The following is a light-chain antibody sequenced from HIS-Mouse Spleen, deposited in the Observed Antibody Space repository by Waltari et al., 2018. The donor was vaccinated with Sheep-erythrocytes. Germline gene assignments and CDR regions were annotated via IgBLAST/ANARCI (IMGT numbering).Light chain of an antibody. J-gene: IGLJ3*02. V-gene: IGLV2-11*01. CDR1: SSDVGGYYY. CDR2: DVS. Sequence: QSALTQPRSVSGSPGQSVTISCTGTSSDVGGYYYVSWYQQHPGKAPNPMIYDVSKRPSGVPDRFSGSKSGNTASLTISGLQAEDEADYYCCSYAGSYTFWVFGGGTKLTVL. CDR3: CSYAGSYTFWV.